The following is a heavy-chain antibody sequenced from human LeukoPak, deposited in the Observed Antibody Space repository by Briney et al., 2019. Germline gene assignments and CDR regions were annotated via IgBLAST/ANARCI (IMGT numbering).Heavy chain of an antibody. J-gene: IGHJ4*02. Sequence: GGSLRLSCAASGFTFSSYWMSWVRQAPGKGLEWVANIKQDGSEKYYVDSVKGRFTISRDNSKNTLYLQMNSLRAEDTAVYYCARDLRHSSTDYWGQGTLVTVSS. CDR2: IKQDGSEK. D-gene: IGHD6-19*01. CDR3: ARDLRHSSTDY. V-gene: IGHV3-7*01. CDR1: GFTFSSYW.